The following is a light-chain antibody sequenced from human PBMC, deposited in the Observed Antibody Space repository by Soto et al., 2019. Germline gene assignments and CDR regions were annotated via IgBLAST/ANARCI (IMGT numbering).Light chain of an antibody. CDR3: QRRKA. CDR2: GAS. Sequence: EILLTQSPGTLSLSPGERATLSCRASQSVSSSYLAWYQQKPGQAPRLLIYGASSRATGIPDRFSGSGSGTDFTLTLSSLEPEDFAVYYCQRRKAFGHGTKVDIK. V-gene: IGKV3D-20*02. J-gene: IGKJ1*01. CDR1: QSVSSSY.